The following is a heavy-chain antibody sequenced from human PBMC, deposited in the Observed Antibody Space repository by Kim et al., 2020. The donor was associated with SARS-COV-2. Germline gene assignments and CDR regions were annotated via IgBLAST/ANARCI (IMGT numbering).Heavy chain of an antibody. V-gene: IGHV4-59*01. Sequence: SETLSLTCTVSGASITSYYWSWIRQPPGKGLGWIGYRYYSGSTNYNPSLKSRVTISVDTSKNQFSLRLSSVTAADTAVYYCARDNSYYYYMDVWGRGTTV. CDR1: GASITSYY. CDR2: RYYSGST. CDR3: ARDNSYYYYMDV. J-gene: IGHJ6*03.